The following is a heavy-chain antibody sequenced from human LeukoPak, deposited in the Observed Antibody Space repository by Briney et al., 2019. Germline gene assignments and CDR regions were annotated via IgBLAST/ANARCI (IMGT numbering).Heavy chain of an antibody. CDR1: GFTFSSYA. D-gene: IGHD6-19*01. Sequence: GGSLRLSCAASGFTFSSYAMHWVRQAPGKGLEWVAVISYDGSNKYYADSVKGRFTISRDNSKNTLYLQMNSLRAEDTAVYYCARVSSSGCDYWGQGTLVTVSS. J-gene: IGHJ4*02. CDR3: ARVSSSGCDY. CDR2: ISYDGSNK. V-gene: IGHV3-30-3*01.